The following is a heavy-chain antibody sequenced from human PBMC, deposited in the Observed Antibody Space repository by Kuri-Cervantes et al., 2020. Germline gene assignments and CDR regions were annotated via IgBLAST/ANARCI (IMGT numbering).Heavy chain of an antibody. D-gene: IGHD2-2*01. CDR3: ARDWVAGAMSYGMDV. V-gene: IGHV3-33*01. CDR2: IWYDGSNK. Sequence: GESLKISCAASGFTFSSYGMHWVRQAPGKGLEWVAVIWYDGSNKYYADSVKGRFTISRDNSKNTLYLQMNSLRAEDTAVYYCARDWVAGAMSYGMDVWGQGTTVTVSS. CDR1: GFTFSSYG. J-gene: IGHJ6*02.